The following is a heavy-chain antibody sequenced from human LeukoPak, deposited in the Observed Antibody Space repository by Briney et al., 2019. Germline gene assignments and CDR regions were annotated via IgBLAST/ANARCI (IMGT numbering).Heavy chain of an antibody. D-gene: IGHD4-11*01. V-gene: IGHV3-15*01. J-gene: IGHJ5*02. CDR2: IKSKTYGETT. CDR3: TRGDQSVT. CDR1: GFTFSNDW. Sequence: NSGGSLRLSCAASGFTFSNDWMSWVRQAPGKGLEWVGRIKSKTYGETTDYAAPVKGRFTISRDDSKNTLYLQMNSLKTEDTAVYYCTRGDQSVTWGQGTLVTVSS.